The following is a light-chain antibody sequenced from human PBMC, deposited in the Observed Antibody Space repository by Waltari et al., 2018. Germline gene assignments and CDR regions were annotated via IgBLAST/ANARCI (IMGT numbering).Light chain of an antibody. CDR3: SSYAGSNNLV. CDR2: DVS. CDR1: SSDVGGYNY. Sequence: QSALTQPPSASGSPGQSVTISCTGTSSDVGGYNYVSWYQQHPGKAPQLMIYDVSKRPSGVPDRFSGSKSGNTASLTVSGLQAEGEADYFCSSYAGSNNLVFGGGTKLTVL. J-gene: IGLJ2*01. V-gene: IGLV2-8*01.